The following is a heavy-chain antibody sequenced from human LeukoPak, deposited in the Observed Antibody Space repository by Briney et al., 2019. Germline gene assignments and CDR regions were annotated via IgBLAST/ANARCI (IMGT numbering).Heavy chain of an antibody. D-gene: IGHD6-13*01. V-gene: IGHV3-74*01. CDR2: INTDGSST. CDR3: ARVGGSSSWLDY. Sequence: PGGSLRLSCAASGFTFSSYWMHWVRQAPGKGLVWVSRINTDGSSTSYADSVKGRFTISRDNAKNTLYLQMNSLRAEDTAVYYCARVGGSSSWLDYWGQGTLVTVSS. J-gene: IGHJ4*02. CDR1: GFTFSSYW.